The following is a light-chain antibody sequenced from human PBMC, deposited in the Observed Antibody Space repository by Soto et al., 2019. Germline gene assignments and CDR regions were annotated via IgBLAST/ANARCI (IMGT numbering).Light chain of an antibody. V-gene: IGKV1-5*01. CDR1: QSISSW. CDR2: DAS. CDR3: QQYHSYYPWT. J-gene: IGKJ1*01. Sequence: DIQMTQSPSTLSASVGDRLTITCRASQSISSWLAWYQQKPGKPPKLLIYDASSLESGVPSRFSGGGSWPDFSLTITSLQPDESATYYCQQYHSYYPWTFGQGTKVDIK.